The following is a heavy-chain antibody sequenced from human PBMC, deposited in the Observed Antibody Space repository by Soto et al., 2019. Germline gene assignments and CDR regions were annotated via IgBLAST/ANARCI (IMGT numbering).Heavy chain of an antibody. CDR2: MNPDSGDT. J-gene: IGHJ4*02. Sequence: VASVKVSCKASGYPFSAFDINWVRQAGGQGLEWMGWMNPDSGDTAFAQRFQDRITMTRSTSISTAYMELSRLTSDDTAVYFCVRQPGGVATPGDDYWGQGTLVTVSS. CDR3: VRQPGGVATPGDDY. D-gene: IGHD2-15*01. CDR1: GYPFSAFD. V-gene: IGHV1-8*01.